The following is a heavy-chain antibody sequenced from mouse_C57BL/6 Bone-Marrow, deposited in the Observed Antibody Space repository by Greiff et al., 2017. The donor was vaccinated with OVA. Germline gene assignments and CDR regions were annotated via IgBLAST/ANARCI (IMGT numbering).Heavy chain of an antibody. D-gene: IGHD2-3*01. Sequence: EVKLMESGGDLVKPGGSLKLSCAASGFTFSSYGMSWVRQTPDKRLEWVATISSGGSYTYYPDSGKGRFTISRDNAKNTLYLQMSSLKSEDTAMYYCARQMVTTYFDYWGQGTTLTVSS. V-gene: IGHV5-6*01. J-gene: IGHJ2*01. CDR3: ARQMVTTYFDY. CDR2: ISSGGSYT. CDR1: GFTFSSYG.